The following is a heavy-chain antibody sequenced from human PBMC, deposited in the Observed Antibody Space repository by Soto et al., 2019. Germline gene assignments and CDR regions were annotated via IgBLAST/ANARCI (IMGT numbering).Heavy chain of an antibody. Sequence: EVQLLESGGGLVQPGGSLRLSCAASGFTFGNYAMSWVRQAPGKGLEWVSSISGGGAGIYYADSVKGRFTISRDNSKNTLYLQMNSLRVEDTALYYCAKDVYCSGGSCFSDFDYWGQGTLVTVSS. CDR1: GFTFGNYA. CDR3: AKDVYCSGGSCFSDFDY. D-gene: IGHD2-15*01. V-gene: IGHV3-23*01. CDR2: ISGGGAGI. J-gene: IGHJ4*02.